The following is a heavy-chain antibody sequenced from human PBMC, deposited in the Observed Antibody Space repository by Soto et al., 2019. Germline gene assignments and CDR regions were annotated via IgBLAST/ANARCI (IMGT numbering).Heavy chain of an antibody. J-gene: IGHJ5*02. CDR3: AREEREYCSGGSCPRAFDP. CDR1: GYTFTSYY. V-gene: IGHV1-46*01. Sequence: ASVKVSCKASGYTFTSYYMHWVRQAPGQGLEWMGITNPSGGSTSYAQKFQGRVTMTRDTSTSTVYMELSSLRSEDTAVYYCAREEREYCSGGSCPRAFDPWGQGTLVTVSS. CDR2: TNPSGGST. D-gene: IGHD2-15*01.